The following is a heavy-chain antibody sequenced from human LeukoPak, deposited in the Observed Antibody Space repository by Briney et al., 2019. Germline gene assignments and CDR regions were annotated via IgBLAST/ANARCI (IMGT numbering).Heavy chain of an antibody. CDR2: MNPNSGNT. V-gene: IGHV1-8*03. D-gene: IGHD5-18*01. Sequence: ASVKASCKASGYTFTSYDINWVRQATGQGLEWMGWMNPNSGNTGYAQKFQGRVTITRNTSISTAYMELSSLRSEDTAVYYCARAGGDTGDAFDIWGQGTMVTVSS. CDR1: GYTFTSYD. CDR3: ARAGGDTGDAFDI. J-gene: IGHJ3*02.